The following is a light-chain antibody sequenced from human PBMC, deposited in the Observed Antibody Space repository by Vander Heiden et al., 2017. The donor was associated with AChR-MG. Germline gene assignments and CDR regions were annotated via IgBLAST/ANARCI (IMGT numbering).Light chain of an antibody. CDR3: QSYDSSLNVV. Sequence: QSVLTPPPSVSGAPGPRVTISCTGSSSNLGAGYDVHWFQQLPKTAPKLVIANNFDRPSGVPDRFSGSKSGTSASLTITGLQAEDEADYYCQSYDSSLNVVFGGGTKVTVL. V-gene: IGLV1-40*01. CDR1: SSNLGAGYD. J-gene: IGLJ2*01. CDR2: NNF.